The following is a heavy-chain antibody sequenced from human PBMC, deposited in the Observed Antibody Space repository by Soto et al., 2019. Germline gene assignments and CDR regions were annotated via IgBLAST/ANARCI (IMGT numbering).Heavy chain of an antibody. CDR2: IIPIFGTA. J-gene: IGHJ3*02. CDR1: GGTFSSYA. V-gene: IGHV1-69*13. D-gene: IGHD3-22*01. Sequence: SVKVSCKASGGTFSSYAISWVRQAPGQGLEWMGGIIPIFGTANYAQKFQGRVTITADESTSTAYMELSSLRSGDTAVYYCASRGSYYDSSGPYAFDIWGQGTMVTV. CDR3: ASRGSYYDSSGPYAFDI.